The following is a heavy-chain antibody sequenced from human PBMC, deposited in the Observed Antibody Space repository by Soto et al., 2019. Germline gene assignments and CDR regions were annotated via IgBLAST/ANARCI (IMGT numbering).Heavy chain of an antibody. V-gene: IGHV1-18*01. Sequence: ASVRVCCKTSGYTFSNYGITWVRQAPGQPLEWLGWISLYSDGTNYAQKFQGRVSMTTDTSTTTAYMELRSPRSDDTAVYYCARVVPGAEAWFGPWGQGTPVTVSS. CDR2: ISLYSDGT. J-gene: IGHJ5*02. D-gene: IGHD2-2*01. CDR3: ARVVPGAEAWFGP. CDR1: GYTFSNYG.